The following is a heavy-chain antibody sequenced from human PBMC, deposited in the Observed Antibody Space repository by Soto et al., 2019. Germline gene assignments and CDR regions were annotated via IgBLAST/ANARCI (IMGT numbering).Heavy chain of an antibody. V-gene: IGHV3-13*05. J-gene: IGHJ2*01. CDR2: IGTAGDP. Sequence: GESLKISCAASGFTFSSYDMHWVRQATGKGLEWVSAIGTAGDPYYPGSVKGRFTISRENAKNSLYLQMNSLRAGDTAVYYCARGGRLSSSWYFDLWGRGTLVTVSS. CDR1: GFTFSSYD. CDR3: ARGGRLSSSWYFDL.